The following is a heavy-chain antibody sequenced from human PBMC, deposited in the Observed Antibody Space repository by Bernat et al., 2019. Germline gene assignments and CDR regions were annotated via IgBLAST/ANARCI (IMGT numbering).Heavy chain of an antibody. CDR2: INPNSGGT. D-gene: IGHD3-16*02. V-gene: IGHV1-2*04. CDR1: GYTFTGYY. CDR3: ARGGMITFGGVIGYFDY. J-gene: IGHJ4*02. Sequence: QVQLVQSGAEVKKPGASVKVSCKASGYTFTGYYMHWVRQAPGQGLEWMGWINPNSGGTNYAQKFQGWVTMTRDTPISTAYMELSRLRSDDTAVYYCARGGMITFGGVIGYFDYWGQGTLVTVSS.